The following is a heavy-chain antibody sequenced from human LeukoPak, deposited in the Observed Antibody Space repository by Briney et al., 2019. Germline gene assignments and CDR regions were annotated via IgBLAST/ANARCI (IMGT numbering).Heavy chain of an antibody. Sequence: PGGSLRLSCAASGFRFSSYAMNWVRQAPGKGLEWVAVISNGGTNKYYADSVKGRFTISRDNSKNTLYLQMNSLRVEDTAVYYCALLAVASDFDYWGQGALVTVSS. CDR1: GFRFSSYA. V-gene: IGHV3-30*04. J-gene: IGHJ4*02. CDR2: ISNGGTNK. D-gene: IGHD6-19*01. CDR3: ALLAVASDFDY.